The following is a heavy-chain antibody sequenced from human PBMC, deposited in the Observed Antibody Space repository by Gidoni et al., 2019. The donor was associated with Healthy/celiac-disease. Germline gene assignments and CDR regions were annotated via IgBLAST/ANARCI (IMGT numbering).Heavy chain of an antibody. V-gene: IGHV3-30*03. CDR3: ARDSSKRTTYYDFWSGYWDAFDI. J-gene: IGHJ3*02. CDR1: GFTLGSYG. CDR2: ISYDGSNK. D-gene: IGHD3-3*01. Sequence: QVQLVESGGGVVQPGRSLRLSCAASGFTLGSYGMHWVRQAPGKGLEWVAVISYDGSNKYYADSVKGRFTISRDNSKNTLYLQMNSLRAEDTAVYYCARDSSKRTTYYDFWSGYWDAFDIWGQGTMVTVSS.